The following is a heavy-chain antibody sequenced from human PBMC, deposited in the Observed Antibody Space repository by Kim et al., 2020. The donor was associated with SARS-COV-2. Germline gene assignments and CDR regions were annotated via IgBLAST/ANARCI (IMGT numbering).Heavy chain of an antibody. CDR2: IYTSGST. CDR3: ARDLWVGKIHGSYDFWSGYWMGWFDP. J-gene: IGHJ5*02. V-gene: IGHV4-4*07. D-gene: IGHD3-3*01. CDR1: GGSISSYY. Sequence: SETLSLTCTVSGGSISSYYWSWIRQPAGKGLEWIGRIYTSGSTNYNPSLKSRVTMSVDTSKNQFSLKLSSVTAADTAVYYCARDLWVGKIHGSYDFWSGYWMGWFDPWGQGTLVTVSS.